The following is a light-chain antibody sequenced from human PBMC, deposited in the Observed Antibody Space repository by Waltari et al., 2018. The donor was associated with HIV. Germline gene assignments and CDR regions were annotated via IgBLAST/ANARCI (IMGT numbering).Light chain of an antibody. CDR1: ALPKHY. Sequence: SYELTQPPSVSVSPGQTARLTCSRAALPKHYAYWYQQKPGQAPVLVIYKDSERPSGIPERFSGSSSGTTVTLTISGVQAEDEADYYCQSADSSGTFYVFGTGTKVTVL. CDR3: QSADSSGTFYV. J-gene: IGLJ1*01. V-gene: IGLV3-25*03. CDR2: KDS.